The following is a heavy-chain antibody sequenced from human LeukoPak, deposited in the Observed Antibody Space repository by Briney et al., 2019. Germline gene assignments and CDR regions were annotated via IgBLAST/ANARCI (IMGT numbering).Heavy chain of an antibody. CDR2: ISAYNGNT. J-gene: IGHJ5*02. CDR3: ARTTDYGGNPDWFDP. D-gene: IGHD4-23*01. V-gene: IGHV1-18*01. CDR1: GYTFTSYG. Sequence: ASVKVSCKASGYTFTSYGISWVRQAPGQGLEWMGWISAYNGNTNYAQKLQGRVTMTTDTSTSTAYMELRSLRSDDTAVYYCARTTDYGGNPDWFDPWGQGILVTVSS.